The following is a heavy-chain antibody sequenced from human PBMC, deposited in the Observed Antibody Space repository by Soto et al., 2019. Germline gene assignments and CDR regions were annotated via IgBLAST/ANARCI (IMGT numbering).Heavy chain of an antibody. J-gene: IGHJ4*02. Sequence: EVKLVASGGGLVAPGGSLRLSCVASGFTLTTYTMNWVRQAPGTGLEWVASINGRSNYKYYSDSVKGRFTISRDNAQNSLFLQMGRLGPEDTAIYYCVREDGVVGVSSAFDSWGQGTLVTVSS. CDR1: GFTLTTYT. D-gene: IGHD2-15*01. CDR3: VREDGVVGVSSAFDS. V-gene: IGHV3-21*02. CDR2: INGRSNYK.